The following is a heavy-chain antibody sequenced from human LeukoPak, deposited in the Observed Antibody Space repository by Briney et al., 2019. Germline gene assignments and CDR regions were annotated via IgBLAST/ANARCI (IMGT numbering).Heavy chain of an antibody. CDR3: ARGDIVVVPAAMYFDAFDI. CDR2: IYYSGST. V-gene: IGHV4-39*01. Sequence: SETLSLTCTVSGGSISSSSYYWGWIRQPPGKGLEWIGSIYYSGSTYYNPSLKSRVTISVDTSKNQFSLKLSSVTAADTAVYYCARGDIVVVPAAMYFDAFDIWGQGTMVTVSS. D-gene: IGHD2-2*01. CDR1: GGSISSSSYY. J-gene: IGHJ3*02.